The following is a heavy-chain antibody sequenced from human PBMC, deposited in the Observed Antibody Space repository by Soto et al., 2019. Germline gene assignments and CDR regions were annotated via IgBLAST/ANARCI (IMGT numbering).Heavy chain of an antibody. CDR1: GFTFSSYG. Sequence: QVQLVESGGGVVQPGRSLRLSCAASGFTFSSYGMHWVRQAPGKGLEWVAVIWYDGSNKYYADSVKGRFAISRDNSKNTLYLQMNSLRAEDTAVYYCARSIAVAGRPGGYWGQGTLVTVSS. D-gene: IGHD6-19*01. CDR2: IWYDGSNK. V-gene: IGHV3-33*01. CDR3: ARSIAVAGRPGGY. J-gene: IGHJ4*02.